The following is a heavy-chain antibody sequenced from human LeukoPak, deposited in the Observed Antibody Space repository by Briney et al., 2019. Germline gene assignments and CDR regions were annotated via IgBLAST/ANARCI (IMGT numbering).Heavy chain of an antibody. Sequence: PSETLSLTCTVSGGSISSYYWSWIRQPPGKGLEWIGYIYYSGSTNYNPSLKSRVTISVDTSKNQFSLKLSSVTAADTAVYYCARDGSGSQFDYWGQGTLVTVSS. CDR3: ARDGSGSQFDY. J-gene: IGHJ4*02. CDR2: IYYSGST. CDR1: GGSISSYY. D-gene: IGHD5-12*01. V-gene: IGHV4-59*01.